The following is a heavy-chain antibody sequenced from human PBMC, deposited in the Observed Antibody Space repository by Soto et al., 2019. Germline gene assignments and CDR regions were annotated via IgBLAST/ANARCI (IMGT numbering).Heavy chain of an antibody. CDR1: EGTFSSYA. CDR2: IIPIFGTA. Sequence: QVQLVQSGAEVKKPGSSVKVSCKASEGTFSSYAISWVRQAPGQGLEWMGGIIPIFGTANYAQKFPGRGTITAAASTSTAYMELSRLTSAATAVYYCASPNGYGDYGMDVWGQGTPVTVSS. J-gene: IGHJ6*02. CDR3: ASPNGYGDYGMDV. V-gene: IGHV1-69*12. D-gene: IGHD4-17*01.